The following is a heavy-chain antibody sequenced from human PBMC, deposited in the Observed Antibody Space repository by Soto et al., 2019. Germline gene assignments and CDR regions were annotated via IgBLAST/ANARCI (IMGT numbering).Heavy chain of an antibody. J-gene: IGHJ6*02. V-gene: IGHV4-59*01. CDR2: IYYSGST. CDR1: GGSISSYY. D-gene: IGHD3-3*01. CDR3: ARVSSDFWSGYYTGSPYYYYYGMDV. Sequence: KASETLSLTCTVSGGSISSYYWSWIRQPPGKGLEWIGYIYYSGSTNYNPSLKSRVTISVDTSKNQFSLKLSSVTAADTAVYYCARVSSDFWSGYYTGSPYYYYYGMDVWGQGTTVTV.